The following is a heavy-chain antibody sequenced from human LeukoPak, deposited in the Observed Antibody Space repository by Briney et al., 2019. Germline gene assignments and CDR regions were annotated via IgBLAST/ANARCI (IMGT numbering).Heavy chain of an antibody. D-gene: IGHD3-16*01. J-gene: IGHJ4*02. CDR2: IYYSGST. V-gene: IGHV4-39*01. CDR3: ARHRDKKWGIDY. CDR1: GGSISSSSYY. Sequence: SETLSLTCSVSGGSISSSSYYWGWIRQPPGKGLEWIGSIYYSGSTYYNPSLKSRVTISVDTSKNQFSLKLSSVTAADTAVYYCARHRDKKWGIDYWGQGTLVTVSS.